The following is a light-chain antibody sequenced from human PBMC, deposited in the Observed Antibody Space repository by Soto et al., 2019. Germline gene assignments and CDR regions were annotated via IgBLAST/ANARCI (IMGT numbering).Light chain of an antibody. Sequence: QSVLTQPASVSGSPGQAITISCSGSSSDVGAHNFVSWYQHHPGKAPKLMIYEVSNRPPGVSNRFSGSKSGNTASLTISGLQAEEEADYYCNSYTSSITYVFGSGTKVTVL. V-gene: IGLV2-14*01. CDR2: EVS. CDR1: SSDVGAHNF. J-gene: IGLJ1*01. CDR3: NSYTSSITYV.